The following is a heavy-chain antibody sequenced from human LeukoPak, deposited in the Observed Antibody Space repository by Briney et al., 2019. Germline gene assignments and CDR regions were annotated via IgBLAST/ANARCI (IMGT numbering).Heavy chain of an antibody. V-gene: IGHV3-30*02. Sequence: GGSLRLSCAASGFTFSGYGMHWVRQAPGKGLEWVAFVRYDSSNKYYADSLKGRFTISRDNSKNTLYLQMNSLRAEDTAVYYCAKDLYSYDGSAYYFPSLGQGTLVTVSS. J-gene: IGHJ5*02. CDR3: AKDLYSYDGSAYYFPS. CDR2: VRYDSSNK. D-gene: IGHD3-22*01. CDR1: GFTFSGYG.